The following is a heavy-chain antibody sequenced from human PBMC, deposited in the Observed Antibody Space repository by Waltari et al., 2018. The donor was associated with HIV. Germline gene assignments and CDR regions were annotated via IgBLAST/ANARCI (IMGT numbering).Heavy chain of an antibody. CDR3: ARHLDYYDSSGYYYENYFDY. CDR1: GGSISSSSYY. Sequence: QLQLQESGPGLVKPSETLSLTCTVSGGSISSSSYYWGWTRQPPGKGREWIGSIYYSGSTYYNPSLKSRVTISVDTSKNQFSLKLSSVTAADTAVYYCARHLDYYDSSGYYYENYFDYWGQGTLVTVSS. D-gene: IGHD3-22*01. CDR2: IYYSGST. V-gene: IGHV4-39*01. J-gene: IGHJ4*02.